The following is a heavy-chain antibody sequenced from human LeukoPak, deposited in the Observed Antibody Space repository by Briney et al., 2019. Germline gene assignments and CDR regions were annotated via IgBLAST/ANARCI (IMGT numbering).Heavy chain of an antibody. V-gene: IGHV3-23*01. J-gene: IGHJ4*02. CDR1: GFTFSSYA. Sequence: GGSLRLSCAASGFTFSSYAMSWVRQAPGKGLEWASAISGSGGSTYYADSVKGRFTISRDNSKNTLYLQMNSLRAEDTAVYYSAKGWSRFGELLFIRFDYWGQGTLVTVSS. CDR3: AKGWSRFGELLFIRFDY. D-gene: IGHD3-10*01. CDR2: ISGSGGST.